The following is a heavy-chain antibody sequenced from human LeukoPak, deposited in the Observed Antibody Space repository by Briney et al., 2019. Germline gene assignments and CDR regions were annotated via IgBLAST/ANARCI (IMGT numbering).Heavy chain of an antibody. CDR1: GFTFSSYA. V-gene: IGHV3-23*01. Sequence: GGSLRLSCAASGFTFSSYAMTWVLQAPGKGLEWVSGISSSGGTTYHADSVKGRFTISRDNSKNTLYLQMNSLRAEDTAVYYCAKEYSRSWYGWFDPWGQGTLVIVSS. J-gene: IGHJ5*02. D-gene: IGHD6-13*01. CDR2: ISSSGGTT. CDR3: AKEYSRSWYGWFDP.